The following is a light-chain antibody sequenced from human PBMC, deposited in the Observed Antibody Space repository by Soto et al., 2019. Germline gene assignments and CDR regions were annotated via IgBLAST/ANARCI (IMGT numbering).Light chain of an antibody. CDR2: PAS. CDR1: QGVSNW. CDR3: QQVNTFPPT. Sequence: DIQLTQSPSSVSASVGDRVTITCRASQGVSNWLAWYQQKPGEAPKLLVYPASSFQSGVPSRFSGSGSGTDFTLTISSLQPEDFATYFCQQVNTFPPTFGPGTKVEIK. V-gene: IGKV1-12*01. J-gene: IGKJ3*01.